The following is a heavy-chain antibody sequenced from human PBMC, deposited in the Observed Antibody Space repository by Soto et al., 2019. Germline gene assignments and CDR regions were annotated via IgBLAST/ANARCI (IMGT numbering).Heavy chain of an antibody. Sequence: HPLSLSSAIALYIGPCNTAACQGSMQSPSIGRERLGRTYYSSKWYNDYAVSVKSRITINPDTSKNQFSLQLNSVTPEDTAVYYCAREAYYDFWSSAGDYNYYYGMDVWGQGTTVTVSS. CDR2: TYYSSKWYN. D-gene: IGHD3-3*01. V-gene: IGHV6-1*01. CDR3: AREAYYDFWSSAGDYNYYYGMDV. CDR1: LYIGPCNTAA. J-gene: IGHJ6*02.